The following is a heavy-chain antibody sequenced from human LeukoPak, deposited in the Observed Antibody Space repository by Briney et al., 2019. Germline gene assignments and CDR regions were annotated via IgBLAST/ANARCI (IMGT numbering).Heavy chain of an antibody. D-gene: IGHD2-15*01. J-gene: IGHJ5*01. Sequence: SETLSLTCTVSGGSISSYYWSWIRQPPGKGLEWIGYINYSGSTNYNPSLKSRVTMSVDTSKNQFSLKLSSVTAADTAVYYCARLETECSSGSCYFRFDFWGQGTLVTVSS. CDR2: INYSGST. CDR1: GGSISSYY. V-gene: IGHV4-59*01. CDR3: ARLETECSSGSCYFRFDF.